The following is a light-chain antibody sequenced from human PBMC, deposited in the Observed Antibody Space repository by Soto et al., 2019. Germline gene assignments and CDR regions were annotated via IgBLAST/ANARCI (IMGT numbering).Light chain of an antibody. CDR2: ATS. CDR1: QSIGFY. CDR3: QQSYTMPRT. Sequence: DIQMTQSPSSLSASVGDSVAITCRASQSIGFYLTWYQQKPGKAPKLLIYATSSLQSGVPSRFSGSGSGTDFTLTITSLQRDDFATYYCQQSYTMPRTFGPGTKVDV. J-gene: IGKJ3*01. V-gene: IGKV1-39*01.